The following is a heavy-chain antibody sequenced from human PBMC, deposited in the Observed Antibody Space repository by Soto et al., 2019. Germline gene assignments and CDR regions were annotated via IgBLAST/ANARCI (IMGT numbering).Heavy chain of an antibody. CDR3: AREGGESSDGLYYFDS. CDR2: IYYSGNT. J-gene: IGHJ4*02. Sequence: SETLSLTCTVSGGSTSSDNYWSWIRQPPGKGLEWIGHIYYSGNTDYNPSLKSRLAISIDTSKNQFSLKLSYVTAADTAVYFCAREGGESSDGLYYFDSWGQGSLVTVSS. D-gene: IGHD3-16*01. CDR1: GGSTSSDNY. V-gene: IGHV4-30-4*01.